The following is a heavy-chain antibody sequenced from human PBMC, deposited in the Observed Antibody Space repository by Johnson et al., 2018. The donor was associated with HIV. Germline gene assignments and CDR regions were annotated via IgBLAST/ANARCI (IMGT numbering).Heavy chain of an antibody. D-gene: IGHD5-24*01. CDR1: GFTFSSYA. CDR3: ARDGPWLQSQRDAFDI. J-gene: IGHJ3*02. V-gene: IGHV3-7*01. CDR2: IKQDGTEK. Sequence: EVQLVESGGGVVQPGRSLRLSCAASGFTFSSYAMHWVRQAPGKGLEWVANIKQDGTEKYYVGSVKGRFTLSRDNAKNSLYLQMSSLRAEDTAVYYCARDGPWLQSQRDAFDIWGQGTMVTVSS.